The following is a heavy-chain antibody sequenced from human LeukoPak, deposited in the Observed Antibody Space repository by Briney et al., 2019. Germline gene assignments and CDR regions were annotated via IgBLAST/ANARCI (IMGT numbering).Heavy chain of an antibody. Sequence: GGSLRLSCAASGFLFSSFEVNWVRQAPGKGLEWVSAISGSGGSTYYADSVKGRFTISRDNSKNTLYLQMNSLRAEDTAVYYCAKRDWIVVVPAAMVDYWGQGTLVTVSS. D-gene: IGHD2-2*01. CDR2: ISGSGGST. CDR1: GFLFSSFE. J-gene: IGHJ4*02. CDR3: AKRDWIVVVPAAMVDY. V-gene: IGHV3-23*01.